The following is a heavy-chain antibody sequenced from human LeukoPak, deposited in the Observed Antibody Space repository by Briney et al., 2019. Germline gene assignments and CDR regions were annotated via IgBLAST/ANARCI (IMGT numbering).Heavy chain of an antibody. CDR3: ASSWWGRNYYDSSGYFNWFDP. V-gene: IGHV1-69*05. D-gene: IGHD3-22*01. J-gene: IGHJ5*02. CDR2: IIPIFGTA. CDR1: GGTFSGYA. Sequence: GSSVKVSCKASGGTFSGYAISWVRQAPGQGLEWMGGIIPIFGTANYAQKFQGRVTITTDESTSTAYMELSSLRSEDTAVYYCASSWWGRNYYDSSGYFNWFDPWGQGTLVTVSS.